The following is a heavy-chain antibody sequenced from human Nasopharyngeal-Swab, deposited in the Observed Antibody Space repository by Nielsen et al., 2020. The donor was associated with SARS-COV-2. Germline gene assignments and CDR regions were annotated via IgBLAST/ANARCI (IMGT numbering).Heavy chain of an antibody. CDR3: ARAGAYCSSTSCHFDY. V-gene: IGHV1-24*01. CDR2: FDPEDGET. D-gene: IGHD2-2*01. J-gene: IGHJ4*02. Sequence: ASVKVSCKVSGYTLTELSMHWVRQAPGKGLEWMGGFDPEDGETIYAQKFQGRVTMTEDTSTDTAYMELSSLRSEDTAVYYCARAGAYCSSTSCHFDYWGQGTLVTVSS. CDR1: GYTLTELS.